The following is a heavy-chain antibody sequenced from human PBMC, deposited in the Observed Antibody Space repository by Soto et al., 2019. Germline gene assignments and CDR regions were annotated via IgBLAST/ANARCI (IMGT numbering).Heavy chain of an antibody. V-gene: IGHV1-18*04. D-gene: IGHD5-12*01. Sequence: QVQLVQSGAEVKKPGASVMVSCKASGYTFTSYGINWIRQAPGQGLEWMGCINANNGNTDYSQNFQCRVTVTTDTSTSTAYMELRSLRSDDTAVYYCSTSYDSGFDPWGQGSLVSVSS. CDR3: STSYDSGFDP. CDR1: GYTFTSYG. J-gene: IGHJ5*02. CDR2: INANNGNT.